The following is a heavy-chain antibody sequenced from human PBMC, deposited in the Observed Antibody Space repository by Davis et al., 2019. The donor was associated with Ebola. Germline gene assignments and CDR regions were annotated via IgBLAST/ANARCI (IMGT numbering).Heavy chain of an antibody. CDR3: ARDGDGDFIYYYYYGMDV. CDR1: RYTFTGYY. CDR2: INPNSGGT. J-gene: IGHJ6*02. Sequence: ASSVKVSCKASRYTFTGYYMHWVRQAPGQGLERIGWINPNSGGTNYAQKFQGWVTMTRDTSISTAYMELSRLRSDDTAVYYCARDGDGDFIYYYYYGMDVWGQGTTVTVSS. D-gene: IGHD4-17*01. V-gene: IGHV1-2*04.